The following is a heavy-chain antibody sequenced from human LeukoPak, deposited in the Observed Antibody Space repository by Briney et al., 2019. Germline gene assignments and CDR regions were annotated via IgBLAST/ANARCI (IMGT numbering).Heavy chain of an antibody. Sequence: GGSLRLSCAASGFTFISYAMSWVRQAPGKGLEWVSAIGGAGSSTYYTDSVKGRFTISRDNSKNTLYLQMNSLTAEDTALYYCARRVFTSGIGYFDYWGQGTLVTVSS. D-gene: IGHD6-19*01. CDR2: IGGAGSST. V-gene: IGHV3-23*01. J-gene: IGHJ4*02. CDR3: ARRVFTSGIGYFDY. CDR1: GFTFISYA.